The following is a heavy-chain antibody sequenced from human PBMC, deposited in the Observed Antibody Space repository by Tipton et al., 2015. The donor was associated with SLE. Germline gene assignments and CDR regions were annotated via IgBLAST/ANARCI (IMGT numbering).Heavy chain of an antibody. D-gene: IGHD5/OR15-5a*01. J-gene: IGHJ4*02. CDR2: LSGSGFST. CDR3: AKVRPGLHY. V-gene: IGHV3-23*01. Sequence: SLRLSCAASGFAFTDAWMCWVRQAPGKGLEWVSSLSGSGFSTYYADSVKGRFTISRDNFKSTLYLQMNSLRAEDTAVYFCAKVRPGLHYWGQGTPVTVSS. CDR1: GFAFTDAW.